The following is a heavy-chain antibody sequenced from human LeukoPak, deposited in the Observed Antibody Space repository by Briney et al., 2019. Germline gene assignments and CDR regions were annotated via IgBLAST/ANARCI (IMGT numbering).Heavy chain of an antibody. CDR3: AKETGYSSRWTEPIDY. V-gene: IGHV3-23*01. CDR1: GFTFSSYA. CDR2: ISGSGGST. D-gene: IGHD6-13*01. Sequence: GGSLRLSCAASGFTFSSYAMSWVRQAPGKGLEWVSAISGSGGSTYYADSVKGRFTISRDNSKHTLYLQMNSLRAEDTAVYYCAKETGYSSRWTEPIDYWGQGTLVTVSS. J-gene: IGHJ4*02.